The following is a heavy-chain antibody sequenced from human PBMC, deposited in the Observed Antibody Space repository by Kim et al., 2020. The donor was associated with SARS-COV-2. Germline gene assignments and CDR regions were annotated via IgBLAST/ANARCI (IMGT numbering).Heavy chain of an antibody. CDR1: GGSISSSSYY. Sequence: SETLSLTCTVSGGSISSSSYYWGWIRQPPGKGLEWIGSFYYSGSTYYNPSLKSRVTISVDTSKNQFSLKLSSVTAADTAVYYCARQPLIPYCSGGSCYPRSSGFYYYGMDVWGQGTTVTVSS. CDR3: ARQPLIPYCSGGSCYPRSSGFYYYGMDV. CDR2: FYYSGST. D-gene: IGHD2-15*01. J-gene: IGHJ6*02. V-gene: IGHV4-39*01.